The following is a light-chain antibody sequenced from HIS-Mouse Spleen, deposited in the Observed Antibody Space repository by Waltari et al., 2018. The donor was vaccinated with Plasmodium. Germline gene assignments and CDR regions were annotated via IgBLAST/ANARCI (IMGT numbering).Light chain of an antibody. Sequence: QSALTQPASVSGSPGQSITISCTGTRSDVGGYNYVSWYKQHPGKAPKLMIYNVSNRPSGVSNRFSGSKSGNTASLTISGLQAEDEADYYCSSYTSSRRVFGGGTKLTVL. CDR3: SSYTSSRRV. CDR2: NVS. CDR1: RSDVGGYNY. J-gene: IGLJ2*01. V-gene: IGLV2-14*03.